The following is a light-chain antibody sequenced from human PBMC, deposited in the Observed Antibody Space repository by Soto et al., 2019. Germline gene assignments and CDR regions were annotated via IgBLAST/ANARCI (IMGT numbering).Light chain of an antibody. CDR3: QQSYSSPPT. J-gene: IGKJ1*01. V-gene: IGKV1-39*01. CDR1: QSISNH. CDR2: AAS. Sequence: DIQMTQSPSSLSASLEDRVIITCRASQSISNHLNWYQQKPGKAPKLLIFAASSLQSGVPSRFSGSRSGPDFTLTISSLQPEDFATYYCQQSYSSPPTFGQGTKVDIX.